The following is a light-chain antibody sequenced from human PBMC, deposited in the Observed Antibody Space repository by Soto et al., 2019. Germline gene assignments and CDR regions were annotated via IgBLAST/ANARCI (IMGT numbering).Light chain of an antibody. CDR1: TGAVTSGHY. V-gene: IGLV7-46*01. CDR2: DTS. Sequence: QGVVAQEPSLTVSPGGTVTLTCGSSTGAVTSGHYPYWFQQKPGQAPRTLIYDTSNRHSWTPARFSGSLLGGKAALTLSGAQPEDEAEYYCLVSYITAQVFGSGTKVTVL. CDR3: LVSYITAQV. J-gene: IGLJ1*01.